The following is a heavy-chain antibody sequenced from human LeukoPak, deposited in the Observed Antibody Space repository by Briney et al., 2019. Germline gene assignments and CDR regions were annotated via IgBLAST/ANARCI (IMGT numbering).Heavy chain of an antibody. D-gene: IGHD3-22*01. CDR1: GGSISSYY. CDR2: IYYSGST. Sequence: SETLSLTCTVSGGSISSYYWSWIRQPPGKGLEWIGYIYYSGSTNYNPSLKSRVTISVDTSKNQFSLKLSSVTAADTAVYYCAANYYDSSGYHYTSDYWGQGTLVTVSS. CDR3: AANYYDSSGYHYTSDY. V-gene: IGHV4-59*12. J-gene: IGHJ4*02.